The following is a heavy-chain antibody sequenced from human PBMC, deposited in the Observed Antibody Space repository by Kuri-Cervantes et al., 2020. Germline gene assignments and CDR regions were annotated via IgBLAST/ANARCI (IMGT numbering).Heavy chain of an antibody. CDR1: GFTFSSYG. CDR3: AGLSSAGPVIDHYYDYIDI. Sequence: GGSLRLSCAASGFTFSSYGMHWVRQAPGKGLEWVSSISSSSSYIYYADSVKGRFTISRDNAKNSLYLQMNSLRAEDTAVYHCAGLSSAGPVIDHYYDYIDIWGKGTTVTVSS. D-gene: IGHD6-13*01. V-gene: IGHV3-21*03. CDR2: ISSSSSYI. J-gene: IGHJ6*03.